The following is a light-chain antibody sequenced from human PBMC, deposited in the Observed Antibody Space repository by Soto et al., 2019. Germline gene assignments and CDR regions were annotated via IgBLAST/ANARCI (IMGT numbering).Light chain of an antibody. CDR2: GAS. V-gene: IGKV3-20*01. J-gene: IGKJ2*01. CDR1: QSVSSSY. CDR3: QQYGSSPPYT. Sequence: EIVLTQSPGTLSLSPGERATLSCRASQSVSSSYLAWYQQKPGQAPRLLIYGASSRATGIPDRFSGSGSGTDFTLTISRLEADDVAVYYCQQYGSSPPYTFGQGTKLEIK.